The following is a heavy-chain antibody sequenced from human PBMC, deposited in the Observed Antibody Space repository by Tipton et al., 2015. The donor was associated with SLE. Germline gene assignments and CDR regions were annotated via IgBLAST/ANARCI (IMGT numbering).Heavy chain of an antibody. CDR2: IIPILGIE. CDR3: ARGGDGYNYYYYYYMDV. D-gene: IGHD5-24*01. CDR1: GGTFSSYT. J-gene: IGHJ6*03. V-gene: IGHV1-69*04. Sequence: QSGAEVKKPGSSVKVSCKASGGTFSSYTVNWVRQAPGQGLEWMGRIIPILGIENYAQKFQGRVTITADKSTSTAYMELSSLRSEDTAVYYCARGGDGYNYYYYYYMDVWGKGTPVTVSS.